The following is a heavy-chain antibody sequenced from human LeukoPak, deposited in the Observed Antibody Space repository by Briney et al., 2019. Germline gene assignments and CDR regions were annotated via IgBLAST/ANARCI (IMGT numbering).Heavy chain of an antibody. CDR2: ISSDSSYI. CDR3: ARDPMSKLRFAPFDY. Sequence: GGSLRPSCAASGFTFSSYSMDWVRQAPGKGLEWVSSISSDSSYIYYADSVKGRFTISRDNAKNSLYLQMNSLRAEDTALYYCARDPMSKLRFAPFDYWGQGTLVTVSS. J-gene: IGHJ4*02. CDR1: GFTFSSYS. D-gene: IGHD3-16*01. V-gene: IGHV3-21*01.